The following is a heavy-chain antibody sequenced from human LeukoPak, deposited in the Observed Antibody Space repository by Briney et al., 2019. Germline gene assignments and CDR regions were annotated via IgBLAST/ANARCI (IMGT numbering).Heavy chain of an antibody. J-gene: IGHJ4*02. Sequence: PGGSLRLSCAASGFSFSSYAMSWVRQAPGKGLEWVSHISHDGGSTYYADSVKGRFTISRDNSRNTLYLQMSSLKEEDTAIYYCAKVKFCFDNWGQGTLVTVSS. V-gene: IGHV3-23*01. CDR2: ISHDGGST. CDR3: AKVKFCFDN. CDR1: GFSFSSYA.